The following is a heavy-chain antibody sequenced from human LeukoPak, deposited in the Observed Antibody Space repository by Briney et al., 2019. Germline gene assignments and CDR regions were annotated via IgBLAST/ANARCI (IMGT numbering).Heavy chain of an antibody. CDR2: IGDSGGTT. D-gene: IGHD6-19*01. V-gene: IGHV3-23*01. J-gene: IGHJ4*02. Sequence: GGSLRLSCAASGFTFNTEAMTWVRQGPGKGLEWVSTIGDSGGTTYYEDSVQGRFTISRDNSKNTVHLQMNSLRAEDTALYYCAKGLGFLPQFDYWGQGTLVAVSS. CDR1: GFTFNTEA. CDR3: AKGLGFLPQFDY.